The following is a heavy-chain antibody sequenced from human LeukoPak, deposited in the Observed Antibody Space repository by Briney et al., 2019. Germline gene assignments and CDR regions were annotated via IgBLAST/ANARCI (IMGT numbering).Heavy chain of an antibody. D-gene: IGHD6-6*01. CDR3: ARDPRSSSHDAFDI. CDR2: IKQDGSEK. Sequence: GGSLRLSCAASGLTFSSYWMSWVRQAPGKGLEWVANIKQDGSEKYYVDSVKGRFTISRDNAKNSLYLQMHSLRAEDTAVYYCARDPRSSSHDAFDIWGQGTMVTVSS. J-gene: IGHJ3*02. V-gene: IGHV3-7*01. CDR1: GLTFSSYW.